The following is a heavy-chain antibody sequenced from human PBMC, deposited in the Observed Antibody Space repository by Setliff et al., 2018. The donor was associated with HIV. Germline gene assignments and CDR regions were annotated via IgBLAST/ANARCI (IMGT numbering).Heavy chain of an antibody. CDR2: INDSGTT. D-gene: IGHD5-18*01. V-gene: IGHV4-34*01. Sequence: GSLRLSCAASGFTFNNYAMTWVRQSPGKGLEWIAEINDSGTTTSNPSLKSRVTISLDTPKNQFSLKLNSVTAADTAVYYCARSTWTRFGGALTQLWPQRGAFDIWGQGTKVTVSS. CDR3: ARSTWTRFGGALTQLWPQRGAFDI. CDR1: GFTFNNYA. J-gene: IGHJ3*02.